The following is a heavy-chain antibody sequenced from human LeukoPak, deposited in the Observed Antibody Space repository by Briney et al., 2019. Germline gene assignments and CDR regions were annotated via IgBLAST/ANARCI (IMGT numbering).Heavy chain of an antibody. CDR2: INHSGST. Sequence: SETLSLTCAVYGGSFSGYYWSWIRQPPGKGLEWIGEINHSGSTNYNPSLKSRVTISVDTSKNQFSLKLSSVPAADTAVYYCASQRYCSSTSCYLNWFDPWGQGTLVTVSS. D-gene: IGHD2-2*01. V-gene: IGHV4-34*01. CDR3: ASQRYCSSTSCYLNWFDP. CDR1: GGSFSGYY. J-gene: IGHJ5*02.